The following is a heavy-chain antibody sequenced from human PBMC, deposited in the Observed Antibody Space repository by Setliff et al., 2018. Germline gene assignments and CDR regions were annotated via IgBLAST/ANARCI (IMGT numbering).Heavy chain of an antibody. CDR2: ITGSGTT. CDR1: GFTFSTYA. J-gene: IGHJ4*02. D-gene: IGHD3-22*01. V-gene: IGHV3-23*01. Sequence: TGGSLRLSCAASGFTFSTYAMSWVRQAPGKGLEWVSAITGSGTTYYADSVKGRFTISRDSSKNTLYLQMNSLRADDTAKYYCAKDSHYYASSSYYVFDFWGQGTLVTVSA. CDR3: AKDSHYYASSSYYVFDF.